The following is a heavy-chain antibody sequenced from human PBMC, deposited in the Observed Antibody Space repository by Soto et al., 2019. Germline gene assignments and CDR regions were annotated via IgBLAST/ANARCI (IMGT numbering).Heavy chain of an antibody. D-gene: IGHD3-22*01. Sequence: QVQLVQSGAEVKKPGSSVKVSCKASGGTFSSYAISWVRQAPGQGLEWMGGIIPIFGTANYAQKFQGRVTITADEATGTAYMELSSRRSEDTAVYYCARVPRGYYDPNWFDPWGQGTLVTVSS. CDR1: GGTFSSYA. CDR3: ARVPRGYYDPNWFDP. V-gene: IGHV1-69*12. CDR2: IIPIFGTA. J-gene: IGHJ5*02.